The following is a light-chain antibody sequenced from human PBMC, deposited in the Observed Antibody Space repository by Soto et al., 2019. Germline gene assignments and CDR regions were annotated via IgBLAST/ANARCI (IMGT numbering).Light chain of an antibody. CDR2: GAS. CDR3: QQYNNWPPVYT. J-gene: IGKJ2*01. CDR1: QSVSSN. Sequence: EIVMTQSPATLSVSPGERATLSCRASQSVSSNLAWYQQKPGQAPRLLIYGASTRVTGIPARFSGSGSGTEFTLTISSLQSEDFAVYYCQQYNNWPPVYTFGQGTKVDIK. V-gene: IGKV3-15*01.